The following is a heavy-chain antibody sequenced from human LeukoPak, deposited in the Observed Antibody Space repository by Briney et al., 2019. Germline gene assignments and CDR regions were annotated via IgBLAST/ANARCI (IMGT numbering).Heavy chain of an antibody. D-gene: IGHD2-2*01. CDR2: ISGSGGST. V-gene: IGHV3-23*01. Sequence: AVGSLRLSCAASGFTFSSYAMSWVRQAPGKGLEWVSAISGSGGSTYYADSVKGRFTISRDNSKNTLYLQMNSLRAEDTAVYYCAKDPYCSSTSCYPRGNWFDPWGQGTLVTVSS. CDR3: AKDPYCSSTSCYPRGNWFDP. J-gene: IGHJ5*02. CDR1: GFTFSSYA.